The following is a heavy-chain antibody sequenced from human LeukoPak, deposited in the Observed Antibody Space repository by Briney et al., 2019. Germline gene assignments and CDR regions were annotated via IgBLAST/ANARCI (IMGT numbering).Heavy chain of an antibody. J-gene: IGHJ4*02. CDR3: AREITLTGYKYGLGFNY. Sequence: SETLSLTCTVSGGSISSYYWSWIRQSPGMGLEWIGSIYYSGATDYNPSLKSRVTISADTSNNQFSLRLRSVTAADTAVYYCAREITLTGYKYGLGFNYWGQGTLVTVSS. V-gene: IGHV4-59*01. D-gene: IGHD5-12*01. CDR1: GGSISSYY. CDR2: IYYSGAT.